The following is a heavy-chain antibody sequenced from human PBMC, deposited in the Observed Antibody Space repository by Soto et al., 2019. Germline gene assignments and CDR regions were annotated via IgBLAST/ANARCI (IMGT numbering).Heavy chain of an antibody. D-gene: IGHD5-12*01. J-gene: IGHJ3*02. CDR3: ARGGFSAYDWGDAFDI. CDR2: INPSGAST. V-gene: IGHV1-46*03. Sequence: QVQLVQSGVEVKKPGASVKVSCKASGYTFTNYDTHWVRQAPGQGLEWMGIINPSGASTTYAQKFQGRVTMTXXTXTTXVYRELSSLRSEDTAVYFCARGGFSAYDWGDAFDIWGQGTMVTVSS. CDR1: GYTFTNYD.